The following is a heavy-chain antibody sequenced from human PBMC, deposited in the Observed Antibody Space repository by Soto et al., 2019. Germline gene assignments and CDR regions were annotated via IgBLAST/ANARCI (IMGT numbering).Heavy chain of an antibody. D-gene: IGHD2-21*01. Sequence: QVQLQQWGAGQLRASETLSLTCAVYGGSFSGLSWNWIRQSPGKKLAWIGEIDYRGNTNYNPSLRSHVTLSVDASKNQFSLNVKSVTAADAAKYYCARRRKSGDHALGLEYWSRGTLVTVSS. V-gene: IGHV4-34*02. J-gene: IGHJ4*02. CDR1: GGSFSGLS. CDR3: ARRRKSGDHALGLEY. CDR2: IDYRGNT.